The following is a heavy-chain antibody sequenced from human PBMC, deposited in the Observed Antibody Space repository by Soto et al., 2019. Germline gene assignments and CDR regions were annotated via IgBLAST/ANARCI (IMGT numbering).Heavy chain of an antibody. Sequence: QVQLQESGPGLVKPSGTLALTCAVSGVSVTRSNWWSWVRQSPGKGLEWIGEVYHSGSTRYNPSLNSRVTLTVDITRNQFSLRLTSVTAADTAVYYWAREGIYSSFDPWGQGILVTVSS. D-gene: IGHD5-12*01. CDR2: VYHSGST. V-gene: IGHV4-4*02. CDR3: AREGIYSSFDP. CDR1: GVSVTRSNW. J-gene: IGHJ5*02.